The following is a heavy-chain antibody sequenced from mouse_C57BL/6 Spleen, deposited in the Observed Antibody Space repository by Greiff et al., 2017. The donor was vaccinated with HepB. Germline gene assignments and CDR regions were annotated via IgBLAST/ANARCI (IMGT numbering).Heavy chain of an antibody. CDR2: IWWDDDK. Sequence: ESGPGILQPSQTLSLTCSFSGFSLSTFGMGVGWIRQPSGKGLEWLAHIWWDDDKYYNPALKSRLTISKDTSKNQVFLKIANVDTADTATYYCGRIVDGSYYYAMDDWGQGTSVTVSS. CDR1: GFSLSTFGMG. J-gene: IGHJ4*01. CDR3: GRIVDGSYYYAMDD. V-gene: IGHV8-8*01. D-gene: IGHD2-3*01.